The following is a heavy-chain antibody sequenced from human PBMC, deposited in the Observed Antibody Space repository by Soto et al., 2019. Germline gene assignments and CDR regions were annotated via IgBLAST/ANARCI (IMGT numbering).Heavy chain of an antibody. J-gene: IGHJ6*02. CDR3: ARDTAMGDYYYYGMDV. CDR1: GFTFSSYS. D-gene: IGHD5-18*01. V-gene: IGHV3-21*01. Sequence: LRLSCAASGFTFSSYSMNWVRQAPGKGLEWVSSISSSSSYIYYADSVKGRFTISRDNAKNSLYLQMNSLRAEDTAVYYCARDTAMGDYYYYGMDVWGQGTTVTVSS. CDR2: ISSSSSYI.